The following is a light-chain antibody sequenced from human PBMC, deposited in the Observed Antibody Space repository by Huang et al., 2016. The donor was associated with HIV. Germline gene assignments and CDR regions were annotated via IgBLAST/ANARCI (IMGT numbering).Light chain of an antibody. CDR2: YAS. CDR1: QSIGST. J-gene: IGKJ1*01. Sequence: EIVLTQSPDFQSVTPGEKVTITCRASQSIGSTLHWYQQKPDQSPNLLIKYASQSISGVPSRCSGSGSGTDFTLTIDSLEADDAATYYCHQSNNLPWTFGQGTKVEI. V-gene: IGKV6-21*02. CDR3: HQSNNLPWT.